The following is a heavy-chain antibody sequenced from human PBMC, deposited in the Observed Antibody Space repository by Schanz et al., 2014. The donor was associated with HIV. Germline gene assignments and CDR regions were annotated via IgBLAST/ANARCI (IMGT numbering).Heavy chain of an antibody. D-gene: IGHD3-10*01. CDR3: VKAGLFFGQLWLGFFDY. J-gene: IGHJ4*02. CDR1: GFTFSTND. V-gene: IGHV3-30*18. Sequence: QVQLVESGGGVVQPGKSLRLSCAASGFTFSTNDMHWVRQLPGKGLEWVAVISHNGNNDYYAESVKGRFTISRDNSKNTLDLQMNNLKPEDTAVYYCVKAGLFFGQLWLGFFDYWGQGAQVTVSS. CDR2: ISHNGNND.